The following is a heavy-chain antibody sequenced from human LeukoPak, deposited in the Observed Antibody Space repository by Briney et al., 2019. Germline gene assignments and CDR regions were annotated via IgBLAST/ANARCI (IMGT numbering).Heavy chain of an antibody. CDR3: AGFLVEMATPVGD. CDR2: IIPIFGTA. CDR1: GGTFSSYA. V-gene: IGHV1-69*13. Sequence: ASVKVSCKASGGTFSSYAISWVRQAPGQGLEWMGGIIPIFGTANYAQKSQGRVTITADESTSTAYMELSSLRSEDTAVYYCAGFLVEMATPVGDWGQGTLVTVSS. D-gene: IGHD5-24*01. J-gene: IGHJ4*02.